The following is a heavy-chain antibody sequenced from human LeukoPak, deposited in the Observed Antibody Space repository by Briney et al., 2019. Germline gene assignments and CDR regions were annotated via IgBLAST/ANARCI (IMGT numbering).Heavy chain of an antibody. V-gene: IGHV4-39*01. CDR1: GGSISSSAYY. D-gene: IGHD2-8*01. CDR3: ARHKGSSSMMDV. J-gene: IGHJ6*02. CDR2: MYYSGST. Sequence: SETLSLTCTVSGGSISSSAYYWGWIRQPPGKGLEWIGNMYYSGSTYYNPSLKSRVTVSADTSKSQFSLKLSSVTAADTALYYCARHKGSSSMMDVWGQGTTVTVSS.